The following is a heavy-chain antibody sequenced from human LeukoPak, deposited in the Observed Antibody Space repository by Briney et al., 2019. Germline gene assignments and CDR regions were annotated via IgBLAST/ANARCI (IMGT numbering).Heavy chain of an antibody. D-gene: IGHD3-9*01. CDR1: GFTVTNAW. V-gene: IGHV3-23*01. J-gene: IGHJ4*02. CDR3: AKAFYRLVIDY. CDR2: ISGSGGST. Sequence: GGSLRLSCSASGFTVTNAWMNWVRQAPGKGLEWVSAISGSGGSTYYADSVKGRFTISRDNSKNTLYLQMNSLRAEDTAVYYCAKAFYRLVIDYWGQGTLVTVSS.